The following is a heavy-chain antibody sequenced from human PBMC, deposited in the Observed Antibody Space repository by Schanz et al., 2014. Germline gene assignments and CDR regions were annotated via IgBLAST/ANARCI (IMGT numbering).Heavy chain of an antibody. D-gene: IGHD1-26*01. V-gene: IGHV3-11*04. CDR2: ISSSGTTI. Sequence: VQLVESGGGLVKPGGSLRLSCAASGFTFSDYYMSWIRQAPGKGLEWVSYISSSGTTIYYADSVKGRLTVSRDNSENTVYLEFHSLRSEDTALYYCAREAKWGQWYFDLWGRGSLVTVSS. J-gene: IGHJ2*01. CDR1: GFTFSDYY. CDR3: AREAKWGQWYFDL.